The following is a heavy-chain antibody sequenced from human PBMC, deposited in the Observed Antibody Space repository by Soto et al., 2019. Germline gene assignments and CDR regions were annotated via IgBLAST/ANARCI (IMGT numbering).Heavy chain of an antibody. V-gene: IGHV1-69*01. CDR2: IIPIFGTA. D-gene: IGHD6-13*01. CDR3: ASGSSWYTHYYYYGMDV. Sequence: QVQLVQSGAEVKKPGSSVKVSCKASGGTFSSYAISWVRQAPGQGLEWMGGIIPIFGTANYAQKFQGRVTMTADESTSTAYMELSSLRSEDTAVYYCASGSSWYTHYYYYGMDVWGQGTTVTVSS. J-gene: IGHJ6*02. CDR1: GGTFSSYA.